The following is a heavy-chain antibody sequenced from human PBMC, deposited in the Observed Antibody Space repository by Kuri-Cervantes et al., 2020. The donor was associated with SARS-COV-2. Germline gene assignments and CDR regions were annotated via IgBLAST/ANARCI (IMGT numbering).Heavy chain of an antibody. CDR2: IWYDGKNE. Sequence: GGSLRLSCGASGFSLTNYAIHWVRQAPGKGLEWVSVIWYDGKNEYYAGSVKGRFNISRDTSKNTVSLHMNSLRAEDTAMYYCAMGAANSYMDVWGRGTTVTAP. D-gene: IGHD3-16*01. J-gene: IGHJ6*03. CDR1: GFSLTNYA. V-gene: IGHV3-33*08. CDR3: AMGAANSYMDV.